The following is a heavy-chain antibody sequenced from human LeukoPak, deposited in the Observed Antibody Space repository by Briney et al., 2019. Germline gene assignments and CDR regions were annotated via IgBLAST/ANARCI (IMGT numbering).Heavy chain of an antibody. Sequence: ASVKVSCKASGGTFSSYAINWVRQAPGQGLQWMGWVSLHSGGTKYAQKFEGRVTMTTDTSISTAYMELSRLGSDDTAVYYCARDTGDYYRSGSYFDPWGQGTLVIVSS. D-gene: IGHD3-10*01. CDR2: VSLHSGGT. V-gene: IGHV1-2*02. CDR1: GGTFSSYA. CDR3: ARDTGDYYRSGSYFDP. J-gene: IGHJ5*02.